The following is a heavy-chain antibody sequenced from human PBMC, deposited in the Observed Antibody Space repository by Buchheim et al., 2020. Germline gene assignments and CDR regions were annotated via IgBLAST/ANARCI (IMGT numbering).Heavy chain of an antibody. V-gene: IGHV4-34*01. D-gene: IGHD2-21*01. CDR3: ARVPNSGSGFTS. CDR2: INHSGST. CDR1: GGSFSGYY. J-gene: IGHJ4*02. Sequence: QVQLQQWGAGLLKPSETLSLTCAVYGGSFSGYYWSWIRQPPGKGLEWIGEINHSGSTNYNPSLKSRVTISVDTSKNQFSMKLSSVTAADTAVYYCARVPNSGSGFTSWGQGTL.